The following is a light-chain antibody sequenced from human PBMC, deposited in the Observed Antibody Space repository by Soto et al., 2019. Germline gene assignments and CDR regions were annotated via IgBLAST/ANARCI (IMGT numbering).Light chain of an antibody. Sequence: EIVLTQSPGTLSLSPGESPTLSCRASQNIGSSFLAWYQQKPGQAPRLLIYGASNRATGIPDRFSGSGSGTDFTLTITRLEPGDFAVYSCQQRSDWPITFGQGTRLEIK. J-gene: IGKJ5*01. CDR2: GAS. CDR1: QNIGSSF. CDR3: QQRSDWPIT. V-gene: IGKV3D-20*02.